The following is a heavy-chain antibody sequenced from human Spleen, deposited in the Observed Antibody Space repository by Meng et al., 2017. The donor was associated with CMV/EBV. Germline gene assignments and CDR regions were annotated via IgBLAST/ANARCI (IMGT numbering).Heavy chain of an antibody. Sequence: GESLKISCAASGFTSSSFAMSWVRQAPGKGLEWVSAISGSGDTTYYADSVKGRFTIYRDNSKNTLYLQMKSLRAEDTAVYYCARGHYFDYWGQGTLVTVSS. CDR3: ARGHYFDY. CDR1: GFTSSSFA. V-gene: IGHV3-23*01. J-gene: IGHJ4*02. CDR2: ISGSGDTT.